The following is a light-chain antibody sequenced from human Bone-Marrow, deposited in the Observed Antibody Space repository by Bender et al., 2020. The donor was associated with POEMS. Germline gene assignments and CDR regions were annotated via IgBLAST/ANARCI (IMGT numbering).Light chain of an antibody. J-gene: IGLJ3*02. Sequence: QSVMTQPPSASGTPGQRVTISWSGSNPNLGSNYVYWYQQLPGTAPKLLIYRNNQRPSGVPDRFSGSKSGTSASLDISGLRSEDEADYYCAAWDGTSWVFGGVTKLTVL. CDR3: AAWDGTSWV. CDR1: NPNLGSNY. V-gene: IGLV1-47*01. CDR2: RNN.